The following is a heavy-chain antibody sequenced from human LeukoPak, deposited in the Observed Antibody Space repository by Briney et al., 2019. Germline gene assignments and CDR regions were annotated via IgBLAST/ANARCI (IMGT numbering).Heavy chain of an antibody. Sequence: PSETLSLTCAVYGGSFSGYYWSWIRQPPGKGLEWIGEINHSGSTNYNPSLKSRVTISVDTSKNQFSLKLSSVTAADTAVYYCARSIAMVRGVLHWGQGTLVTVSS. D-gene: IGHD3-10*01. CDR1: GGSFSGYY. J-gene: IGHJ4*02. CDR3: ARSIAMVRGVLH. V-gene: IGHV4-34*01. CDR2: INHSGST.